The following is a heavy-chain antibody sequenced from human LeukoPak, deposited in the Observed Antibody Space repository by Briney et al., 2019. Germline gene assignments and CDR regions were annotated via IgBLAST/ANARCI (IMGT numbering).Heavy chain of an antibody. J-gene: IGHJ4*02. Sequence: GASVKVSCKASGYTFTGYYMHWVRQAPGQGLEWMGGIIPIFGTANYAQKFQGRVTITADESTSTAYMELSSLRSEDTAVYYCAKEPGEYSSSRYFDYWGQGTLVTVSS. CDR1: GYTFTGYY. CDR2: IIPIFGTA. D-gene: IGHD6-6*01. CDR3: AKEPGEYSSSRYFDY. V-gene: IGHV1-69*13.